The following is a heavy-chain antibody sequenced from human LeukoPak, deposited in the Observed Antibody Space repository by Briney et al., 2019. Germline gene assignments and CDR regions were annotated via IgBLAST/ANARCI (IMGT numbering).Heavy chain of an antibody. D-gene: IGHD6-13*01. V-gene: IGHV3-23*01. CDR1: GFTFSSYA. J-gene: IGHJ4*02. CDR3: AKDKGKGQQLVPYDY. CDR2: ISGSGGST. Sequence: GGSLRLSCAASGFTFSSYAMSWVRQAPGKGLEWVSAISGSGGSTYYADSVKGRFTVSRDNSKNTLYLQMNSLRAEDTAVYYCAKDKGKGQQLVPYDYWGQGTLVTVSS.